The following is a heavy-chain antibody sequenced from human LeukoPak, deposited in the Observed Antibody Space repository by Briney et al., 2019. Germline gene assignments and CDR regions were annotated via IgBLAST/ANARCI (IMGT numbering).Heavy chain of an antibody. Sequence: SETLSLTCAVSGGSISSGGYSWSWIRQPPGKGLEWIGYIYHSGSTYYNPSLKSRVTISVDRSKNQFSLKLSSVTAADTAVYYCARGSKGRGYYNVEMDVWGQGTTVTVSS. V-gene: IGHV4-30-2*01. D-gene: IGHD3-3*01. CDR3: ARGSKGRGYYNVEMDV. CDR2: IYHSGST. CDR1: GGSISSGGYS. J-gene: IGHJ6*02.